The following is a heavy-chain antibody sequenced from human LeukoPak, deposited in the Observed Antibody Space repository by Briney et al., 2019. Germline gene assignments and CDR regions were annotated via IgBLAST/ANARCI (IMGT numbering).Heavy chain of an antibody. Sequence: SVKASCKASGGTFSSYAISWVRQAPGQGLEWMRGIIPIFGTANYAQKFQGRVTITTDESTSTAYMELSSLRSEDTAVYYCAREGDERSFDYWGQGTLVTVSS. CDR3: AREGDERSFDY. V-gene: IGHV1-69*05. CDR2: IIPIFGTA. CDR1: GGTFSSYA. J-gene: IGHJ4*02.